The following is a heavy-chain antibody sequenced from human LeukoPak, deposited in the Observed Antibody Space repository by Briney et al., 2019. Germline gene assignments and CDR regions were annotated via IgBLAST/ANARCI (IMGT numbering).Heavy chain of an antibody. V-gene: IGHV3-15*01. CDR2: IKSRTDGGTT. CDR3: ATPGRIPEAANWFDP. CDR1: GFTVSRNY. Sequence: GGSLRLSCAASGFTVSRNYMSWVRQAPGKGLEWVGHIKSRTDGGTTDYAAPVKGRFTISRDDSENTLYLQMNSLKTEDTAVYYCATPGRIPEAANWFDPWGQGTLVTVSS. D-gene: IGHD6-13*01. J-gene: IGHJ5*02.